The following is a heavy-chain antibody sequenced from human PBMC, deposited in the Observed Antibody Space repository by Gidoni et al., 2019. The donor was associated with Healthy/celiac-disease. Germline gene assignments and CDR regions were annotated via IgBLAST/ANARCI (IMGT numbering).Heavy chain of an antibody. CDR2: IKSKTDGGTT. CDR3: TTVGEVVVPADVDV. Sequence: EVQLVESGGGLVKPGVSLRLSCAASGFPFSNAWMSWVRQAPGKGLEWVGRIKSKTDGGTTDYAAPVKGRFTISRDDSKNTLYLQMNSLKTEDTAVYYCTTVGEVVVPADVDVWGQGTTVTVSS. J-gene: IGHJ6*02. D-gene: IGHD2-2*01. V-gene: IGHV3-15*01. CDR1: GFPFSNAW.